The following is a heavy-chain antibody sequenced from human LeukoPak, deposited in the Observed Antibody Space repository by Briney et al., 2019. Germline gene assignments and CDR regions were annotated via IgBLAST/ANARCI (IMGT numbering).Heavy chain of an antibody. V-gene: IGHV3-74*01. CDR3: ARDYTYCGGDCYFDY. D-gene: IGHD2-21*02. CDR2: INTDGTST. J-gene: IGHJ4*02. Sequence: GGSLRLSCAASGFTFSSYWMHWVRQAPGKGLVWVSRINTDGTSTTYADSVKGRFTISRDNAKNTLHLQMNSLRAEDTAVYYCARDYTYCGGDCYFDYWGQGTLVTVSS. CDR1: GFTFSSYW.